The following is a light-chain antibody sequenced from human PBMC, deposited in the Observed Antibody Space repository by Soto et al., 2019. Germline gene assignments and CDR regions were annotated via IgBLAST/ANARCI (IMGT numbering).Light chain of an antibody. V-gene: IGKV1-6*01. Sequence: ALQMTQSPSYLSASVGDRVTSTCRASQGIRNDLGWYQQKKGKAPKXXIYATSNLQSGVPSRFSGSGYGTDFTLTISSLQTDDFATYYCQQYNSYWGTFGQGTKVDIK. CDR2: ATS. J-gene: IGKJ1*01. CDR1: QGIRND. CDR3: QQYNSYWGT.